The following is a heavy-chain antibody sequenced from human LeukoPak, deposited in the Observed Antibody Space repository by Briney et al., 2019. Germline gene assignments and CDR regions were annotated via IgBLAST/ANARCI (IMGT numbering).Heavy chain of an antibody. CDR2: INHSGST. D-gene: IGHD2-15*01. CDR3: ARGGRRLGYCSGGNCYGPGYFDY. J-gene: IGHJ4*02. CDR1: GGSFSGYY. Sequence: SETLSLTCAVYGGSFSGYYWSWIRQPPGKGLEWIGEINHSGSTNYNPSLKSRVTISVDTSKNQFSLKLSSVTAADTAVYYCARGGRRLGYCSGGNCYGPGYFDYWGQGTLVTVSS. V-gene: IGHV4-34*01.